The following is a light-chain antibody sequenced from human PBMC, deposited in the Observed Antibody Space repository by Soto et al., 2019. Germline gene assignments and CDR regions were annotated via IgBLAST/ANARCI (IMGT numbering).Light chain of an antibody. CDR1: SSDVGGYNY. CDR3: SSYTSSSTPFV. CDR2: EVS. Sequence: QSALTQPASVSGSPGQSITISCTGTSSDVGGYNYDSWYQQHPGKAPKLMIYEVSNRPSGVSNRFSGSKSGNTASLTISVLQAEDEADYYCSSYTSSSTPFVFGTGTKLTVL. J-gene: IGLJ1*01. V-gene: IGLV2-14*01.